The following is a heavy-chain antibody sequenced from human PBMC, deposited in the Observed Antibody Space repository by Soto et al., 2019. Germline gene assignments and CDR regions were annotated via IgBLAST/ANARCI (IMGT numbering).Heavy chain of an antibody. CDR1: GFKFDYYW. D-gene: IGHD2-21*02. Sequence: EVHLVASGGGLVQPGGSLRLSCVASGFKFDYYWMHWVRQAPGEGLMWVSRLQTDGSHPDYAASVKGRFTISRDNAKNNLYLQMNTLRVEDTAVSSCGRGGDPDYWGQGTLVTVSS. CDR2: LQTDGSHP. CDR3: GRGGDPDY. J-gene: IGHJ4*02. V-gene: IGHV3-74*01.